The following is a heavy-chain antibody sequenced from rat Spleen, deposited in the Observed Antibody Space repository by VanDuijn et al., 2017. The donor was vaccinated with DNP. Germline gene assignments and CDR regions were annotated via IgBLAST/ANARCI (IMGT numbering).Heavy chain of an antibody. CDR1: GFTFSNYG. Sequence: EVQLVESGGGLVQPGRSMKLSCAASGFTFSNYGMAWVRQAPKKGLEWVATISYDGSDTYYRNSVKGRFTISRDNAKSTLYLKMDSLRSEDTATYYCAGRPPPTRGPFDYWGQGVTVTVSS. CDR3: AGRPPPTRGPFDY. V-gene: IGHV5-7*01. D-gene: IGHD1-4*01. J-gene: IGHJ2*01. CDR2: ISYDGSDT.